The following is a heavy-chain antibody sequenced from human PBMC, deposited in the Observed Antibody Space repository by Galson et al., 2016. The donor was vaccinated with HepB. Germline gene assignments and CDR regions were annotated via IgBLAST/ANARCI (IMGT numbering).Heavy chain of an antibody. CDR3: ARGKGGTFDL. CDR2: ISSSSHAI. V-gene: IGHV3-48*02. Sequence: SLRLSCAVSGFSFSSYSMQWVRQAPGKGLEWISYISSSSHAIYYADSVKGRFTISRDNVKNSLFLQMDSLRDEDTAVYYCARGKGGTFDLWGRGTLVTVSS. D-gene: IGHD2-15*01. CDR1: GFSFSSYS. J-gene: IGHJ2*01.